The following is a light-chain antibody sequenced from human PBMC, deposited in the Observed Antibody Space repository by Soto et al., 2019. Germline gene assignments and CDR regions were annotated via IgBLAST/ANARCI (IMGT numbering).Light chain of an antibody. J-gene: IGKJ5*01. CDR1: QSIGSS. V-gene: IGKV3-15*01. CDR2: GAS. Sequence: MTQSPATLSVSPGERATLSCRASQSIGSSLAWYQQKPGQAPRLLIYGASTRATGIPARFSGSGSGTEFILTISSLQSEDFAVYSCQQYNNWPFTFGQGTRLEIK. CDR3: QQYNNWPFT.